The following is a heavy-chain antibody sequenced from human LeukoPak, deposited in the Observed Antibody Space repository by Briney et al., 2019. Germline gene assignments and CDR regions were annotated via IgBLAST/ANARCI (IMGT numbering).Heavy chain of an antibody. CDR2: INHSGST. V-gene: IGHV4-34*01. Sequence: SETLSLNCAVYGGSFSGYYWSWIAQPPGKGLEGIGEINHSGSTNYNPSLKSRVTISVDTSKNQFSLKLSSVTAADTAVYYCARARRDTRYNWNYEASFRDWGQGTMVTVSS. J-gene: IGHJ3*01. CDR3: ARARRDTRYNWNYEASFRD. D-gene: IGHD1-7*01. CDR1: GGSFSGYY.